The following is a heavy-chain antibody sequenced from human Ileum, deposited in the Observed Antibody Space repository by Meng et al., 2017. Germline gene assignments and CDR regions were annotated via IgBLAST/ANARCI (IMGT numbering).Heavy chain of an antibody. V-gene: IGHV4-61*03. J-gene: IGHJ4*02. CDR1: GASVSIDNYY. Sequence: PALVGPSYTMASTSTVAGASVSIDNYYGSWSLQPPGKGLEWIGYVYYIGHTDCNPSLKSRLSISIATSKNHFSLKLSSVTAADTAVYYCARTPLYSGSYYFDPWGQGALVTVSS. CDR2: VYYIGHT. CDR3: ARTPLYSGSYYFDP. D-gene: IGHD1-26*01.